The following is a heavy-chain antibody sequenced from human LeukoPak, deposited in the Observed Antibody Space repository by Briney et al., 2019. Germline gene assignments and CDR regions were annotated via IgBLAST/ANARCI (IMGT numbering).Heavy chain of an antibody. CDR3: ARNNGMDV. CDR2: VNRDGSET. V-gene: IGHV3-7*03. Sequence: GGSLRLSCAASGFTFSNYAMSWVRQVPGRGPEWVANVNRDGSETYYLDSVKGRFTISKDNAKNSLYLQMNSLRAEDTALYHCARNNGMDVWGQGTTVIVSS. CDR1: GFTFSNYA. J-gene: IGHJ6*02.